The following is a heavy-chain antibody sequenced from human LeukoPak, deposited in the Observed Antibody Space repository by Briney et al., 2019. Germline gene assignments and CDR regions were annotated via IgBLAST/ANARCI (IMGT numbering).Heavy chain of an antibody. Sequence: GGSLRLSCAASGFTFSSYGMHWVRQAPGKGLEWVAFIRYDGGNKYYADSVKGRFTISRDNSKNTLYLQMNSLRAEDTAVYYCAKDSGSYRPLWGQGTLVTVSS. CDR1: GFTFSSYG. CDR2: IRYDGGNK. J-gene: IGHJ4*02. V-gene: IGHV3-30*02. D-gene: IGHD1-26*01. CDR3: AKDSGSYRPL.